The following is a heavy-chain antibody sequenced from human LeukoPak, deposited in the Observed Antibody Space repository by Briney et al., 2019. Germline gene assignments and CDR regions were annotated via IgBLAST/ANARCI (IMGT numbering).Heavy chain of an antibody. J-gene: IGHJ6*03. D-gene: IGHD6-6*01. V-gene: IGHV1-8*01. CDR3: ARGMQLVPLYYMDV. CDR2: MNPNSGNT. CDR1: GYTFTSYD. Sequence: ASVKVSCKASGYTFTSYDINRVRQATGQGLEWMGWMNPNSGNTGYAQKFQGRVTITTDESTSTAYMELSSLRSEDTAVYYCARGMQLVPLYYMDVWGKGTTVTVSS.